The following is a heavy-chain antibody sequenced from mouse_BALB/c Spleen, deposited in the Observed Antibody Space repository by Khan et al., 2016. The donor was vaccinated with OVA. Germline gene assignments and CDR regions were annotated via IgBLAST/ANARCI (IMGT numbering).Heavy chain of an antibody. Sequence: QVQLQQPGAELVKAGASVKMSCKASGYTFTSYWMHWVKQRLGQGLEWFAETNPTNGRTYYNEKFKSKATLTVDKSSSTAYLQLSGPTFEVSAVDYWARIMNIVANYVGNWGQGTTLTVSS. CDR3: ARIMNIVANYVGN. CDR1: GYTFTSYW. D-gene: IGHD1-1*01. J-gene: IGHJ2*01. CDR2: TNPTNGRT. V-gene: IGHV1S81*02.